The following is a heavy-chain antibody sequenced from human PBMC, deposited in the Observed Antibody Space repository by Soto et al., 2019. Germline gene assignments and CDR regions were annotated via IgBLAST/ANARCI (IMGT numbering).Heavy chain of an antibody. J-gene: IGHJ4*02. CDR3: ARGYGRWLVQPYYFDY. V-gene: IGHV3-64*01. CDR1: GFTFSSYA. Sequence: GGSLRLSCAASGFTFSSYAMHWVRQAPGKGLEYVSAISSNGGSTYYANSVKGRFTISRDNSKNTLYLQMGSLRAEDMAVYYCARGYGRWLVQPYYFDYWGQGTLVTVSS. CDR2: ISSNGGST. D-gene: IGHD6-19*01.